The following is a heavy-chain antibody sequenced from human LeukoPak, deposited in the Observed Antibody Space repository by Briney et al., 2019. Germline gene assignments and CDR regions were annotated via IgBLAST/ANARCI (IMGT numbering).Heavy chain of an antibody. CDR1: GFTFSSYS. D-gene: IGHD6-19*01. Sequence: PGGSLRLSCAASGFTFSSYSMNWVRQAPGKGLEWVSYISSSSSTIYYADSVKGRFTISRDNAKNSLYLQMNSLRAEDTAVYYCARARPTFGTAVAGTSDYWGQGTLVTVSS. CDR3: ARARPTFGTAVAGTSDY. J-gene: IGHJ4*02. V-gene: IGHV3-48*04. CDR2: ISSSSSTI.